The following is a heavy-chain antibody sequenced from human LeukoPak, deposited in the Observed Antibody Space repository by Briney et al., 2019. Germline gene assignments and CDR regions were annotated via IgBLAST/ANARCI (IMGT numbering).Heavy chain of an antibody. Sequence: SVKVSCKASGGTFSSYAISWVRQAPGQGLEWMGGIIPIFGTANYAQKFQGRVTITADESTSTAYMELSSLRSEDTAVYYCARQENDYYNSSGYYYGSWGQGTLVTVSS. CDR3: ARQENDYYNSSGYYYGS. D-gene: IGHD3-22*01. V-gene: IGHV1-69*13. J-gene: IGHJ4*02. CDR1: GGTFSSYA. CDR2: IIPIFGTA.